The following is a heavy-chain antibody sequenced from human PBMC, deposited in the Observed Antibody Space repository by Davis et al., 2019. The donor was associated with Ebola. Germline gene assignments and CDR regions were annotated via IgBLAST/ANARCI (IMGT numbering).Heavy chain of an antibody. V-gene: IGHV4-59*01. CDR1: GGSISSYY. D-gene: IGHD3-3*01. CDR2: ISYSGST. J-gene: IGHJ6*02. CDR3: ARAEGVWSGYNYYFYGLDV. Sequence: SETLSLTCTVSGGSISSYYWSWIRQPPGKGLEWIGYISYSGSTNYNPSLKSRVTISIDTSRNQFSLKLSSVTAADTAVYYCARAEGVWSGYNYYFYGLDVWGQGTMVTVSS.